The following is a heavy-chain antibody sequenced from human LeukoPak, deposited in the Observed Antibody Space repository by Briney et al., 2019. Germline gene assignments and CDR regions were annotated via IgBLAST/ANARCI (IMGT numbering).Heavy chain of an antibody. D-gene: IGHD6-19*01. V-gene: IGHV3-23*01. Sequence: PGGSLRLSCAASGFTFSSYAMSGGPQAPGKGLEWGSAISGSGGSTYSADSVKGRFTISRDNSKNTLYLQMHCLRAEDTAVDYCAKDPRRSGSYWRWSDWGQGTLVTVSS. CDR1: GFTFSSYA. CDR2: ISGSGGST. CDR3: AKDPRRSGSYWRWSD. J-gene: IGHJ4*02.